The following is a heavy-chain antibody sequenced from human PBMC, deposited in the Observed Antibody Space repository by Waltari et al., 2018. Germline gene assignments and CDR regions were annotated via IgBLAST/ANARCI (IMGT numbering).Heavy chain of an antibody. Sequence: QVQLQESGPGLVKPPETLSLTSAVPGYSISSGSYWGWTRQPPGKGLEWIGSIYHSGSTHYNPSLKSRVTRSVDTPKNQFSLKLSSVTAADTAVYYCARHEAIAGAIDYWGQGTLVTVSS. D-gene: IGHD3-10*01. CDR2: IYHSGST. CDR3: ARHEAIAGAIDY. V-gene: IGHV4-38-2*01. CDR1: GYSISSGSY. J-gene: IGHJ4*02.